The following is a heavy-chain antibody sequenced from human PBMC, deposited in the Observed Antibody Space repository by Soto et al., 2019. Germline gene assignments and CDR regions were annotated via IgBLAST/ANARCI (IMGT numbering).Heavy chain of an antibody. CDR1: GGSISAYY. Sequence: QVQLQESGPGLVKPPETLSLTCTFSGGSISAYYWSWIRQPPGKGLEWIGHIYYSGSTNYSPSLKSRVSISIDTSKRQFSLNLRSVTAADTAVYYCARVGSGSYYDFNWFDSWGQGKVVTVSS. J-gene: IGHJ5*01. CDR3: ARVGSGSYYDFNWFDS. D-gene: IGHD1-26*01. CDR2: IYYSGST. V-gene: IGHV4-59*01.